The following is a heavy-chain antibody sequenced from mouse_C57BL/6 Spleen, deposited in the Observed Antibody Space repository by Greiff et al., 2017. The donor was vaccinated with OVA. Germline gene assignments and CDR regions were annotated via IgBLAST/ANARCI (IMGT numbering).Heavy chain of an antibody. J-gene: IGHJ3*01. V-gene: IGHV5-9-1*02. CDR1: GFTFSSYA. CDR3: TREGIYYYGSSPFAY. D-gene: IGHD1-1*01. Sequence: EVKLVESGEGLVKPGGSLKLSCAASGFTFSSYAMSWVRQTPEKRLEWVAYISSGGDYIYYADTVKGRFTISRDNARNTLYLQMSSLKSEDTAMYYCTREGIYYYGSSPFAYWGQGTLVTVSA. CDR2: ISSGGDYI.